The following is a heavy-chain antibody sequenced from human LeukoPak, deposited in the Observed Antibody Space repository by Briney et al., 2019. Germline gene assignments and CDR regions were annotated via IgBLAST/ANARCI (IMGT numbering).Heavy chain of an antibody. CDR1: GFTFRNYW. V-gene: IGHV3-7*01. CDR2: IMRDGSEE. CDR3: ARISSSWGYFFDY. D-gene: IGHD6-13*01. Sequence: PGGSLRLSCAASGFTFRNYWMSWVRQAPGKGLEWGASIMRDGSEEYYVGSVKGRFTISRDSAKNSLYLQLNSLRAEDTAVYYCARISSSWGYFFDYWGQGTLVTVSS. J-gene: IGHJ4*02.